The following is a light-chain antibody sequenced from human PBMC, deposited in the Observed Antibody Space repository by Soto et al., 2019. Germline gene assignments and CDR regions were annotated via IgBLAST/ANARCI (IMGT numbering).Light chain of an antibody. J-gene: IGKJ1*01. CDR1: QSVSSN. Sequence: EIVMTQSPATLSVSPGERATLSCRASQSVSSNLAWYQQKPGQAPRLLIYGASTRATGIPARFSGSGSGTEFTLTISSLQSEDFAVYYGQQYNNWPQTFGQGTKVELK. CDR3: QQYNNWPQT. CDR2: GAS. V-gene: IGKV3-15*01.